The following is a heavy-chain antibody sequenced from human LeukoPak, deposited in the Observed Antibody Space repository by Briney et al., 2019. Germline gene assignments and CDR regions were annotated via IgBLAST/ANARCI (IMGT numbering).Heavy chain of an antibody. CDR3: ASATKPGYGMDV. Sequence: ASVKVSCKASGGTFSSYAISWVRQAPGQGLEWMGWISAYNGNTNYAQKLQGRVTMTTDTSTSTAYMELRSLRSDDTAVYYCASATKPGYGMDVWGQGTTVTVSS. J-gene: IGHJ6*02. CDR1: GGTFSSYA. V-gene: IGHV1-18*01. CDR2: ISAYNGNT.